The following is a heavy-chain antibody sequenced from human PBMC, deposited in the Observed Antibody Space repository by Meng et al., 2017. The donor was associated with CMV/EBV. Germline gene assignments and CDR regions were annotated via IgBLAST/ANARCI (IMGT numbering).Heavy chain of an antibody. CDR3: ARDRGYSYGYGFDP. CDR2: IYYSGST. Sequence: CTVSGGYISSYYWSWIRQPPGKGLEWIGYIYYSGSTNYNPSLKSRVTISVDTSKNQFSLKLSSVTAADTAVYYCARDRGYSYGYGFDPWGQGTLVTVSS. V-gene: IGHV4-59*01. J-gene: IGHJ5*02. CDR1: GGYISSYY. D-gene: IGHD5-18*01.